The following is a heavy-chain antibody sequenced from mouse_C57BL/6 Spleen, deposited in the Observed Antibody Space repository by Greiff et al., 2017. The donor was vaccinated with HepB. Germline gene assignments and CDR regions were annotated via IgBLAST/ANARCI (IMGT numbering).Heavy chain of an antibody. J-gene: IGHJ1*03. CDR2: IYPGDGDT. CDR3: AREGMVTFDV. Sequence: VMLVESGAELVKPGASVKISCKASGYAFSSYWMNWVKQRPGKGLEWIGQIYPGDGDTNYNGKFKGKATLTADKSSSTAYMQLSSLTSEDSAVYFCAREGMVTFDVWGTGTTVTVSS. D-gene: IGHD2-3*01. V-gene: IGHV1-80*01. CDR1: GYAFSSYW.